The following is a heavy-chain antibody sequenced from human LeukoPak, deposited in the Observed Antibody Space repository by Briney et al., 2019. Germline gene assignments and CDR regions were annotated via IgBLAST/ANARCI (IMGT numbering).Heavy chain of an antibody. CDR1: GFTFSSYT. CDR3: ATKYSAGWLFDY. J-gene: IGHJ4*02. CDR2: IDNDGSYI. V-gene: IGHV3-21*01. D-gene: IGHD5-12*01. Sequence: GGSPRLSCAASGFTFSSYTMNWVRQAPGKGLEWVSSIDNDGSYIYYADSVKGRFTLSRDNAENSVHLQMISLRAEDTAVYYCATKYSAGWLFDYWGQGTLVTVSS.